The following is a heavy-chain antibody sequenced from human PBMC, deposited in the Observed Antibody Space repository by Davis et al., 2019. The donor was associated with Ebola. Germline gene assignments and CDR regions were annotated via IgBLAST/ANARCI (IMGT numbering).Heavy chain of an antibody. CDR2: ISGSGGST. J-gene: IGHJ4*02. Sequence: GESLKISCAASGFTFSSYAMSWVRQAPGKGLEWVSAISGSGGSTYYADSVKGRFTISRDNSKNTLYLQMNSLRAEDTAVYYCARAGYCTNGVCYEVDYWGQGTLVTVSS. CDR3: ARAGYCTNGVCYEVDY. CDR1: GFTFSSYA. V-gene: IGHV3-23*01. D-gene: IGHD2-8*01.